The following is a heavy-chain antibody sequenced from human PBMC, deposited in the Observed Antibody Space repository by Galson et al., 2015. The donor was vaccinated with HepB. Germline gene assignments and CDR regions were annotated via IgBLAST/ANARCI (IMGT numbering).Heavy chain of an antibody. V-gene: IGHV3-48*04. CDR3: ARDLGFAVAGSYYYYGMDV. CDR1: GFTFSSYS. D-gene: IGHD6-19*01. Sequence: SLRLSCAASGFTFSSYSMNWVRQAPGKGLEWVSYISSSSSTIYYADSVKGRFTISRDNAKNSLYLQMNSLRAEDTAVYYCARDLGFAVAGSYYYYGMDVWGQGTTVTVSS. J-gene: IGHJ6*02. CDR2: ISSSSSTI.